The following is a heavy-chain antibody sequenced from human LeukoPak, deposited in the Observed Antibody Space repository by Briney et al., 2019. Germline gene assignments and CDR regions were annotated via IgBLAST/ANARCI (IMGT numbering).Heavy chain of an antibody. CDR2: IRSKAYGGTT. CDR1: GFTFGDYA. CDR3: ARDRVTPYYYGSGTLGKDY. Sequence: GGSLRLSCTASGFTFGDYAMSWFRQAPGKGLEWVGFIRSKAYGGTTEYAASVKGRFTISRDDSKSIAYLQMNSLKTEDTAVYYCARDRVTPYYYGSGTLGKDYWGQGTLVTVSS. D-gene: IGHD3-10*01. V-gene: IGHV3-49*03. J-gene: IGHJ4*02.